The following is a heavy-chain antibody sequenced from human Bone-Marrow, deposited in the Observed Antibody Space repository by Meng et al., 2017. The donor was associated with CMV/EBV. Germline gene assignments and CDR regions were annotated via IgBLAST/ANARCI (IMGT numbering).Heavy chain of an antibody. Sequence: SGPTLVKPSQTLTLTCTLSGFSLTTSGVGVGWIRQPPGKALEWLALIHWNDDKRYNPFLQSRLTVTKDTSKDQVVLTMTNVDLVDTATYYCAKGSWAVVPAASRYDPWGQGTRVTGSS. V-gene: IGHV2-5*01. CDR1: GFSLTTSGVG. D-gene: IGHD2-2*01. CDR2: IHWNDDK. CDR3: AKGSWAVVPAASRYDP. J-gene: IGHJ5*02.